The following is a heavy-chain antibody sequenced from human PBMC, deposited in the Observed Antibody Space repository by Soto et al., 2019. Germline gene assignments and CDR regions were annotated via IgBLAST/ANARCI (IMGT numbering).Heavy chain of an antibody. J-gene: IGHJ4*02. Sequence: GGYLRLSCAASGFSFSRSAMTWARQAAGKGREWVSAISESGGTIFYADSVKGRFTVSRDNSRNTLYLQMNSVRADETAVDDSFKQIRQALSLFDYWGQGTLVTVSS. CDR2: ISESGGTI. V-gene: IGHV3-23*01. CDR1: GFSFSRSA. CDR3: FKQIRQALSLFDY.